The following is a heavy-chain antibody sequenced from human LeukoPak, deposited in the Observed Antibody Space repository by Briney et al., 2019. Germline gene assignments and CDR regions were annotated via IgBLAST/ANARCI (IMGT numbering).Heavy chain of an antibody. CDR1: GGSISSGGYY. CDR2: IYHSGST. D-gene: IGHD3-10*01. Sequence: SETLSLTCTVSGGSISSGGYYWSWIRQPPGKGLEWIGYIYHSGSTYYNPSLKSRVTISVDRSKNQFSLKLSSVTAADTAVYYCARDSATAEGKDYWGQGTLVTVSS. CDR3: ARDSATAEGKDY. V-gene: IGHV4-30-2*01. J-gene: IGHJ4*02.